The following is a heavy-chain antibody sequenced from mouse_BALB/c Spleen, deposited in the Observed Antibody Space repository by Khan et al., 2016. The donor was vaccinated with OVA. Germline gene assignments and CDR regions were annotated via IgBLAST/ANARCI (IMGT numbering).Heavy chain of an antibody. V-gene: IGHV1-77*01. J-gene: IGHJ3*01. CDR3: ARGGYSAVAY. D-gene: IGHD2-14*01. Sequence: QVQLQQSGPELVKPGASLKVSCKASGYTFTDYIIGWVKQSTRQGLEWIGDIFPGSDIPYYNEKFKDKATLTVDKSANTAYMQLSSLTSEDSAVYFCARGGYSAVAYWCQGTLVTVSA. CDR1: GYTFTDYI. CDR2: IFPGSDIP.